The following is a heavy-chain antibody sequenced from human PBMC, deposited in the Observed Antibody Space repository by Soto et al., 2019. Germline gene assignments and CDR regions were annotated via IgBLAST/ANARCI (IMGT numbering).Heavy chain of an antibody. CDR3: ARDGGDIDVIPAIDGLDA. J-gene: IGHJ6*02. Sequence: GGSLRLSCEASGYSFRSYGMHWVRQLPDKGLEWLAAISYGDIKKFYEGSVKGRFTISRDDSKSTLFLRMNSLRPEDTGVYYCARDGGDIDVIPAIDGLDAWGQGTTVTVSS. CDR2: ISYGDIKK. D-gene: IGHD2-2*01. CDR1: GYSFRSYG. V-gene: IGHV3-30*03.